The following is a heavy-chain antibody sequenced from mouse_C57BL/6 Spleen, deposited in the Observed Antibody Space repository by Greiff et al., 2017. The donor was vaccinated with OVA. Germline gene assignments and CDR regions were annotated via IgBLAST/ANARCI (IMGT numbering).Heavy chain of an antibody. V-gene: IGHV5-17*01. CDR1: GFTFSDYG. D-gene: IGHD4-1*01. Sequence: EVQLVESGGGLVKPGGSLKLSCAASGFTFSDYGMHWVRQAPEKRLEWVAYISSGSSTIYYADTVKGRFTISRDNAKNTLFLQMTSLRDADTDMYDCARNSPNCAWFDDWGQGTLVTVSA. J-gene: IGHJ3*01. CDR2: ISSGSSTI. CDR3: ARNSPNCAWFDD.